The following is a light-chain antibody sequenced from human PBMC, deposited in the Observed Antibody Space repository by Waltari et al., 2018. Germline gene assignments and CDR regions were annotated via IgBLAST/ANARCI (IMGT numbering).Light chain of an antibody. CDR2: VNSDGSH. CDR3: QTGGHGTGV. V-gene: IGLV4-69*01. Sequence: QLVLTQSPSASASLGASVKLTCTLDRGHSNNIVAWLQRRPEKGPRPLMKVNSDGSHTKGDDIPDRVTGSSAGPERYLTSASLPSEDEADYYCQTGGHGTGVFGGGTKLTV. CDR1: RGHSNNI. J-gene: IGLJ3*02.